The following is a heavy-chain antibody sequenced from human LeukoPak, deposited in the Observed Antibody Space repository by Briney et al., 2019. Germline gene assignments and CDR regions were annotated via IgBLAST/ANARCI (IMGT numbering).Heavy chain of an antibody. V-gene: IGHV3-7*01. J-gene: IGHJ3*01. CDR1: GFTVKDNF. CDR2: IKQDGSEK. CDR3: GREVPGAMNAVDV. D-gene: IGHD2-2*01. Sequence: PGGSLRLSCAASGFTVKDNFMSWVRQAPGKGLEWVANIKQDGSEKFYVDSVKGRFTISRDNAENSLYLQLNSLRAEDSAVYYCGREVPGAMNAVDVWGQGTMVTVSS.